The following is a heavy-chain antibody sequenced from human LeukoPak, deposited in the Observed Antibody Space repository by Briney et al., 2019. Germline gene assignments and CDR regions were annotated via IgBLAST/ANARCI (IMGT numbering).Heavy chain of an antibody. CDR3: ARGSYDMPYGMDV. Sequence: SENLSLNCTVSGGSISSGSYYWRWIRQPAGKGLEWIGRNYTSRSTNYNPSLKSRVTISVDASKNQFSLKLSSVTAADTAVYYCARGSYDMPYGMDVWGQGNTVTVSS. CDR1: GGSISSGSYY. CDR2: NYTSRST. V-gene: IGHV4-61*02. D-gene: IGHD3-9*01. J-gene: IGHJ6*02.